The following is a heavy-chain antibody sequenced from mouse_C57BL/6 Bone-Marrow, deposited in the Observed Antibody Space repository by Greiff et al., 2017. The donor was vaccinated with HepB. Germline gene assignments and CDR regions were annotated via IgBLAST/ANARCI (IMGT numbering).Heavy chain of an antibody. CDR3: ARWGDFGY. Sequence: EVQLQESGPGLVKPSQSLSLTCSVTGYSITSGYYWNWIRKFPGNKLEWMGYISYDGSNNYNPSLKNRISITRDTSKNQFYLKLNSVTTEDTATYYCARWGDFGYWGQGTTLTVSS. CDR1: GYSITSGYY. CDR2: ISYDGSN. J-gene: IGHJ2*01. V-gene: IGHV3-6*01.